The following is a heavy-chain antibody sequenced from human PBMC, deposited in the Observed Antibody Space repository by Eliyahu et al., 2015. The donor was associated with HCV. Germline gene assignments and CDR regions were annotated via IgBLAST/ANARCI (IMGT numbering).Heavy chain of an antibody. CDR3: AGKVLRHFQH. CDR2: MYYSGST. V-gene: IGHV4-59*01. J-gene: IGHJ1*01. CDR1: GASTINYY. Sequence: QVQLQESGPGLVKPSETLSLTCTXXGASTINYYWSWXRQPPGKGLEWXGSMYYSGSTHYNPSLKSRVSISVDNSKNQFSLTLSAVTAADTAVYYCAGKVLRHFQHWGQGTLVSVSS. D-gene: IGHD4/OR15-4a*01.